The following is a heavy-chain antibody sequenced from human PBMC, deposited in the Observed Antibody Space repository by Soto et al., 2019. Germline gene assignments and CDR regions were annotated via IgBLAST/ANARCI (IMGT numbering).Heavy chain of an antibody. J-gene: IGHJ5*02. CDR3: ARNVVAATLPINWFVP. CDR2: INPSGGST. CDR1: GYTFTSYY. Sequence: ASVRVSCKASGYTFTSYYMHWVRQAPGQGLEWIGIINPSGGSTSYAQKFQGRVTMTRDTSTSTVYMELSSLRSEDTAVYYCARNVVAATLPINWFVPWCQGPLVTVSS. D-gene: IGHD2-15*01. V-gene: IGHV1-46*01.